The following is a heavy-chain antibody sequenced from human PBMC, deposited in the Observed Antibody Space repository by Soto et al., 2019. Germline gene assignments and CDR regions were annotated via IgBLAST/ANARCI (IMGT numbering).Heavy chain of an antibody. Sequence: PGVFLRLPCGAAGFTFSNHAVSWVCQAPGRGLEWVSGISGGGGSTKYADSVKGRLTIFGDNSKNTLLLQINILRAEDTAVYYCAKDITMVRGVLVTPSPFDYWGQRTLVTVSS. D-gene: IGHD3-10*01. CDR1: GFTFSNHA. V-gene: IGHV3-23*01. CDR3: AKDITMVRGVLVTPSPFDY. CDR2: ISGGGGST. J-gene: IGHJ4*02.